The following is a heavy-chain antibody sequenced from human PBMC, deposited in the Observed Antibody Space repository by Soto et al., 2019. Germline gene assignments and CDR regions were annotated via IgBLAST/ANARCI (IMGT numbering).Heavy chain of an antibody. J-gene: IGHJ4*02. CDR1: GGSISSYF. Sequence: SETLSLTCTVSGGSISSYFYIWVRQPPGKGLEWIGSVYYTGTTDYNPSLKSRVTISVDTSKTQFSLNLRSVTAADTAVYYCARDLAAVPRAFDYWGRGTLVTVS. D-gene: IGHD6-13*01. CDR2: VYYTGTT. V-gene: IGHV4-59*01. CDR3: ARDLAAVPRAFDY.